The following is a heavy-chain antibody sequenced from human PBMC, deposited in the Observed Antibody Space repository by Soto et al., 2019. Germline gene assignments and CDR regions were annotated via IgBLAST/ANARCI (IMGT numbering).Heavy chain of an antibody. Sequence: QVQLVQSGAEVKKPGASVKVSCKASGYSFTNYGVSWVRQAPGQGLEWVGWISPYNGNTDYAERLQGRVSMTTDTSTSTAYMELRSVTSDDTAVYVCARGQWYCSSASCYEFLDYWGQGTLVTVSS. D-gene: IGHD2-2*01. CDR1: GYSFTNYG. CDR3: ARGQWYCSSASCYEFLDY. CDR2: ISPYNGNT. V-gene: IGHV1-18*01. J-gene: IGHJ4*02.